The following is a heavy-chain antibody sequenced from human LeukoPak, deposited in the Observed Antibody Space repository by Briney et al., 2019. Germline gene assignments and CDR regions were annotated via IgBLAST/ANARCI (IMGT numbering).Heavy chain of an antibody. CDR1: GGAIISYY. CDR2: IYPTCNT. J-gene: IGHJ6*03. CDR3: ARLKFYDSTGYSPGYYMDV. V-gene: IGHV4-4*07. D-gene: IGHD3-22*01. Sequence: SETLSLTCSVSGGAIISYYWSWIRQPAGKGPEWIGRIYPTCNTHYNPPLTPRVTMSTDLSKKQFSLRLRSVTAADTAVYYCARLKFYDSTGYSPGYYMDVWGKGTAVTVSS.